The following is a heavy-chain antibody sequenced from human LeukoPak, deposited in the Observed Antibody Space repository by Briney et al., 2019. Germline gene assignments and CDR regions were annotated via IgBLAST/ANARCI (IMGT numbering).Heavy chain of an antibody. J-gene: IGHJ6*03. CDR2: IYYSGST. CDR3: ARTTEGGYTYGYFYYYYMDV. D-gene: IGHD5-18*01. Sequence: SETLSPTCTVSGGSISSYYWSWIRQPPGKGLEWIGYIYYSGSTNYNPSLKSRVTISVDTSKNQFSLKLTSVTAADTAVYYCARTTEGGYTYGYFYYYYMDVWGKGTTVTISS. CDR1: GGSISSYY. V-gene: IGHV4-59*01.